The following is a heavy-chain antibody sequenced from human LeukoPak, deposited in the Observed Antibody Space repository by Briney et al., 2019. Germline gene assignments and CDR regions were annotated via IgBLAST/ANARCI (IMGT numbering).Heavy chain of an antibody. CDR3: AKAIDYGDYPFDY. Sequence: GGSLRLSCAASGFTFSSYWMSWVRQAPGKGLEWVANIKQDGSEKYYVDSVKGRFTISRDNAKNSLYLQMNSLRAEDTAVYYCAKAIDYGDYPFDYWGQGTLVTVSS. J-gene: IGHJ4*02. CDR2: IKQDGSEK. D-gene: IGHD4-17*01. V-gene: IGHV3-7*03. CDR1: GFTFSSYW.